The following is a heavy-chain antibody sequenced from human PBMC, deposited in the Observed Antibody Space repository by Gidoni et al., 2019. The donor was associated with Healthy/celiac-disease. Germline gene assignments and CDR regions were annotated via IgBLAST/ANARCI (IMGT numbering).Heavy chain of an antibody. V-gene: IGHV3-23*01. CDR3: AKVYWGYDAFDI. CDR1: GITFRSDA. D-gene: IGHD2-8*02. Sequence: EVQLLESGGGVVQPGGSLRLSCAATGITFRSDAMSWVRREPGKGLEGVSAISVSVGSTYYAASVKGRFTTSRDNSKNTLYLQMNSLRSEDTALYYFAKVYWGYDAFDIWGQGTMVTVSS. J-gene: IGHJ3*02. CDR2: ISVSVGST.